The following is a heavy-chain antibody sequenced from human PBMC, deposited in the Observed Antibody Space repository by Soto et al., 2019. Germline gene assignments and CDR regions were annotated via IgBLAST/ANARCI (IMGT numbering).Heavy chain of an antibody. Sequence: GASVKVSCKVSGYTLAELSMHWVRQAPGKGLEWMGWFDPEDGKTIYAQKLQGRVTMTTDTSTSTAYMELRSLRSDDTAVYYCARLRSTYSSGWYEIDYWGHGTLVTVSS. D-gene: IGHD6-19*01. CDR2: FDPEDGKT. J-gene: IGHJ4*01. V-gene: IGHV1-24*01. CDR1: GYTLAELS. CDR3: ARLRSTYSSGWYEIDY.